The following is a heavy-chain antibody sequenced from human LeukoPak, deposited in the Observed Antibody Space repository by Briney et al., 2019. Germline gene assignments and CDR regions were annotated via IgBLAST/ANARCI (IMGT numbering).Heavy chain of an antibody. D-gene: IGHD3-10*02. CDR1: GFTFSDYY. Sequence: AGGSLRLSCAASGFTFSDYYMSWIRQAPGKGLEWVSYISTSGITIYGDSVKGRFTISRDNAKNSLYLQMNSLRAEDTAVYYCAELGITMIGGVWGKGTTVTISS. CDR2: ISTSGITI. CDR3: AELGITMIGGV. V-gene: IGHV3-11*04. J-gene: IGHJ6*04.